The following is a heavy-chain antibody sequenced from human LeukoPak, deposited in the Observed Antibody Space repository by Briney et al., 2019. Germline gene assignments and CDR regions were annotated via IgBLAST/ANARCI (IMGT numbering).Heavy chain of an antibody. V-gene: IGHV4-39*01. CDR2: ISYSGST. CDR3: ASPGGGPTYY. J-gene: IGHJ4*02. Sequence: PSETLSLTCTVSGGSISSSTYYWGWIRQPPGKGLEWIGSISYSGSTYYNPSLKSRVTISVDTSKNQFSLKLNSVTATDTAVYYCASPGGGPTYYRGQGTLVTVSS. CDR1: GGSISSSTYY. D-gene: IGHD3-16*01.